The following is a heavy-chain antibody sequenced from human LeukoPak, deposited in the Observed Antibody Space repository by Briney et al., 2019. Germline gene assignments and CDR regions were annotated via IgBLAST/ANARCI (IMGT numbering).Heavy chain of an antibody. V-gene: IGHV4-39*01. Sequence: SETLSLTCTVSGGSISSSSYYWGWIRQPPGKGLEWIGSIYYSGSTYYNPSLKSRVTISVDTSKNQFSLRLSSVAAADTAVYYCARCFGSTFGGVIVWFDPWGQGTLVTVSS. CDR3: ARCFGSTFGGVIVWFDP. CDR2: IYYSGST. J-gene: IGHJ5*02. D-gene: IGHD3-16*01. CDR1: GGSISSSSYY.